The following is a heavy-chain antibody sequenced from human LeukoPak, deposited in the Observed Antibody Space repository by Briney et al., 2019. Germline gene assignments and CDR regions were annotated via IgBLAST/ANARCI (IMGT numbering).Heavy chain of an antibody. Sequence: GGSLRLSCAASGFTFSSNWMSWVRQAPGKGPEWVANIKPDGSEKYYVDSVKGRFTISRDNAKNSLYLQMNSLRADDTAVYYCARVPLGTRYFDSWGQGTLVTVSS. V-gene: IGHV3-7*03. CDR2: IKPDGSEK. D-gene: IGHD4-23*01. CDR1: GFTFSSNW. CDR3: ARVPLGTRYFDS. J-gene: IGHJ4*02.